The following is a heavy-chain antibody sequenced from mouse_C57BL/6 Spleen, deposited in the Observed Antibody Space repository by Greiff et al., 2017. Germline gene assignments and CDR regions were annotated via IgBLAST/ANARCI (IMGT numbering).Heavy chain of an antibody. CDR2: IDPSDSYT. V-gene: IGHV1-69*01. Sequence: QVQLKQPGAELVMPGASVKLSCKASGYTFTSYWMHWVKQRPGQGLEWIGEIDPSDSYTNYNQKFKGKSTLTVDKSSSTAYMQLSSLTSEDSAVYYCARGIFIDWYFDVWGTGTTVTVSS. CDR3: ARGIFIDWYFDV. CDR1: GYTFTSYW. J-gene: IGHJ1*03. D-gene: IGHD1-1*01.